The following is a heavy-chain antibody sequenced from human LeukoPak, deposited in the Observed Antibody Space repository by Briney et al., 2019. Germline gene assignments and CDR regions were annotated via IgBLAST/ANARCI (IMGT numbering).Heavy chain of an antibody. CDR2: IYYSGST. CDR3: ARDGTMVRGVISWFDP. CDR1: GGSISSSSYY. D-gene: IGHD3-10*01. Sequence: SETLSLTCTVSGGSISSSSYYWGWIRQPPGKGLEWIGSIYYSGSTYYNPSLKSRVTISVDTSKNQFSLKLSSVTAADTAVYYCARDGTMVRGVISWFDPWGQGTLVTVSS. V-gene: IGHV4-39*07. J-gene: IGHJ5*02.